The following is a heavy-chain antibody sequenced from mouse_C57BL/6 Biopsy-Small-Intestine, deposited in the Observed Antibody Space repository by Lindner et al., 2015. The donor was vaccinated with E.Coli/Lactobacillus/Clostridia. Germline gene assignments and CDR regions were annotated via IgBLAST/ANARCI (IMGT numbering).Heavy chain of an antibody. V-gene: IGHV1-72*04. CDR3: ARSLVSTYYYFYGLDV. CDR1: GYTFTGYY. Sequence: ASVKVSCKASGYTFTGYYLHWVRQAPGQGLEWMGRINPNSDVTKYAQKFQGRATMTRDTSIITAYMELSRLRSDDTAVYYCARSLVSTYYYFYGLDVWGQGTTVTVSS. J-gene: IGHJ1*01. CDR2: INPNSDVT. D-gene: IGHD1-1*01.